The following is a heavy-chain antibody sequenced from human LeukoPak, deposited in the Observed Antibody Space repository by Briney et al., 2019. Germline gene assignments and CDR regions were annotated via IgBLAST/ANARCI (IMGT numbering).Heavy chain of an antibody. CDR1: GYTFTSYG. CDR3: ARAIIAARLVYFDY. V-gene: IGHV1-69*13. Sequence: SVKVSCKASGYTFTSYGISWVRQAPAQGLEWMGGVIPIFGTANYAQKFQGRVTITADESTSTAYMQLSSLRSQDTAVYYCARAIIAARLVYFDYWGQGTLVTVS. J-gene: IGHJ4*02. D-gene: IGHD6-6*01. CDR2: VIPIFGTA.